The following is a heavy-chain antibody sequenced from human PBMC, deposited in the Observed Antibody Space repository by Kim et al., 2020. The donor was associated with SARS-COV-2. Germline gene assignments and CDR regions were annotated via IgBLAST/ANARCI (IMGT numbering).Heavy chain of an antibody. Sequence: TCAQKFQGWVTVTRDTSITTAYLELSGLKSGDTAVYYCARNGDATVPNFDYWGQGTLVTVSS. V-gene: IGHV1-2*04. J-gene: IGHJ4*02. CDR3: ARNGDATVPNFDY. D-gene: IGHD7-27*01.